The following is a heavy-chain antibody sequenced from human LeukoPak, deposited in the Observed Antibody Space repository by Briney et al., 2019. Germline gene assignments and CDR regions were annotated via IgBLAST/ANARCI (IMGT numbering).Heavy chain of an antibody. V-gene: IGHV1-2*02. CDR2: INPNSGGT. D-gene: IGHD3-22*01. CDR1: GYTFTGYY. J-gene: IGHJ6*03. Sequence: ASVKVSCKASGYTFTGYYMHWVRQAPGQGLEWMGWINPNSGGTNYAQKFQGRVTMTRDTSISTAYMELSSLRSEDTAVYYCARDPEYYYDSSGYQPYYYYYMDVWGKGTTVTVSS. CDR3: ARDPEYYYDSSGYQPYYYYYMDV.